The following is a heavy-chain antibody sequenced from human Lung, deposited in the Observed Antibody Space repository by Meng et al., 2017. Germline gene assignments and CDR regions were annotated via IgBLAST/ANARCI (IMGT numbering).Heavy chain of an antibody. CDR1: DYTFTGYG. J-gene: IGHJ4*02. V-gene: IGHV1-18*01. CDR3: ARGTPGMSYCDY. CDR2: LGAHPGDT. D-gene: IGHD3-10*01. Sequence: QNQLVQSVAEVKKPWASLKVSCKASDYTFTGYGVCWVRQAPGQGLEWMAWLGAHPGDTSHAPKFLGRVTVTADTATATAYMELRSLRSADTAVYYCARGTPGMSYCDYWVPGTLVTVSS.